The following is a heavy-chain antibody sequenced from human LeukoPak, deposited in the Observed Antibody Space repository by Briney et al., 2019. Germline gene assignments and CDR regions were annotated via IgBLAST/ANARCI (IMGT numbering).Heavy chain of an antibody. J-gene: IGHJ6*03. V-gene: IGHV3-23*01. CDR1: GFTLSSYA. Sequence: GRSLRLSCAASGFTLSSYAMSWVRQAPGKGLEWVSSISASGGSTHYAASAKGRFTISRDNSKNTVYLQMNSLRAEDTAVYYCAKVMKGSERLTMVRGVIIKTAGLYYMDVWGKGTTVTVSS. CDR2: ISASGGST. CDR3: AKVMKGSERLTMVRGVIIKTAGLYYMDV. D-gene: IGHD3-10*01.